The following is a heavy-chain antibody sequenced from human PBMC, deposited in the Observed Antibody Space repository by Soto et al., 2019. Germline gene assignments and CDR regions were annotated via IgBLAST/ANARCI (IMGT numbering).Heavy chain of an antibody. Sequence: GGSLRLSCAASGFTFSSYGMHWVRQAPGKGLEWVAVIWYDGSNKYYADSVKGRFTISRDNSKNTLYLQMNSLRAEDTAVYYCARDHGLMVTFGGVIVTHYFDDWGQGTLVTVAS. V-gene: IGHV3-33*01. CDR2: IWYDGSNK. CDR3: ARDHGLMVTFGGVIVTHYFDD. D-gene: IGHD3-16*02. CDR1: GFTFSSYG. J-gene: IGHJ4*02.